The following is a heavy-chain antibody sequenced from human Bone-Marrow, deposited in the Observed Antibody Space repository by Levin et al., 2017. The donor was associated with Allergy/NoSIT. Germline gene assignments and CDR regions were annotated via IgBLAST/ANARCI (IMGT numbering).Heavy chain of an antibody. CDR2: ISSAGGDV. CDR3: ARDRYDFWSGYYLDY. J-gene: IGHJ4*02. D-gene: IGHD3-3*01. Sequence: GASVKVSCAASGMTFNSYGMTWVRQAPGKGLEWVSSISSAGGDVFTADSLRGRFSISRDNAKNSLYLHMNNLRVEDTAVYYCARDRYDFWSGYYLDYWGLGTLVIVSS. V-gene: IGHV3-21*01. CDR1: GMTFNSYG.